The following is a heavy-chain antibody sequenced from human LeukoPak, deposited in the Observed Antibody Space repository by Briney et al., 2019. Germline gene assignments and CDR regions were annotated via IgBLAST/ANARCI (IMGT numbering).Heavy chain of an antibody. CDR3: ARIFYSSNIDY. D-gene: IGHD6-19*01. V-gene: IGHV4-38-2*02. Sequence: SETLSLTCTVSGDSITSADYWGWIRQSAGKGLEWIGRIYTTGSTSYNPSLRTRVTISADTSKNQFSLKLSSVTTTDTAVYYCARIFYSSNIDYWGQGTLVTVSS. J-gene: IGHJ4*02. CDR1: GDSITSADY. CDR2: IYTTGST.